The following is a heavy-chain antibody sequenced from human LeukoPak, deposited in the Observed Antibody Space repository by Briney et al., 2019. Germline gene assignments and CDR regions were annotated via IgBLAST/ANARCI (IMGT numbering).Heavy chain of an antibody. CDR1: GFTFSSYA. D-gene: IGHD4-23*01. CDR2: ISYDGSNK. V-gene: IGHV3-30*01. Sequence: PGRSLRLSCAASGFTFSSYAMHWVRQAPGKGLEWVAVISYDGSNKYYADSVKGRFTISRDNSKNTLYLQMNSLRAEDTAVYYCARESGGPFDYWGQGTLVTVSS. CDR3: ARESGGPFDY. J-gene: IGHJ4*02.